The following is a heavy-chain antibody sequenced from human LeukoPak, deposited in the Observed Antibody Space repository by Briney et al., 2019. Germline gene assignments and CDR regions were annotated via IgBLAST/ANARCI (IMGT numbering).Heavy chain of an antibody. CDR3: ARGSGVSGSSWYFDL. CDR1: GFTFSSYG. CDR2: IWYDGSNK. J-gene: IGHJ2*01. D-gene: IGHD3-10*01. Sequence: GGSLRLSCAASGFTFSSYGMHWVRQAPGKGLEWVAVIWYDGSNKYYADSVKGRFTISRDNSKNTLYLQMNSLRAEDTAVYYCARGSGVSGSSWYFDLWGRGTLVTVSS. V-gene: IGHV3-33*01.